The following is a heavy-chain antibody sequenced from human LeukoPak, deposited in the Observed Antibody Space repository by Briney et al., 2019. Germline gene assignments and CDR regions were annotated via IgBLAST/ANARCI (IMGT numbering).Heavy chain of an antibody. CDR1: GGSISSSSYY. D-gene: IGHD3-10*01. CDR3: ARDTYYYGSGSYPDYFDY. CDR2: IYYSGST. Sequence: PSETLSLTCTVSGGSISSSSYYWGWIRQPPGKGLEWIGSIYYSGSTYCNPSLKSRVTISVDTSKNQFSLKLSSVTAADTAVYYCARDTYYYGSGSYPDYFDYWGQGTLVTVSS. V-gene: IGHV4-39*07. J-gene: IGHJ4*02.